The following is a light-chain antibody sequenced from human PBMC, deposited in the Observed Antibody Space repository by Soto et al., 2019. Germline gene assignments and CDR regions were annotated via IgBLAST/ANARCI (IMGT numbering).Light chain of an antibody. CDR2: DSN. CDR1: SSNIGNNY. Sequence: QSVLTQPPSVSAAPGQKVTISCSGSSSNIGNNYVSWFQQLPGTAPKLLIYDSNKRPSGIPDRFSGSKSGTSATLDITGLQTGDEADYYCATWDRSLTGEVFGGGTKETVL. J-gene: IGLJ2*01. V-gene: IGLV1-51*01. CDR3: ATWDRSLTGEV.